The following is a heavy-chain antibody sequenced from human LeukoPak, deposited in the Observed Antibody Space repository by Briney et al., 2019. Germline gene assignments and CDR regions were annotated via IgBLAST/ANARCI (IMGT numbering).Heavy chain of an antibody. CDR3: ARGQATWGYPSFDY. D-gene: IGHD5-12*01. CDR2: IYYSGST. Sequence: SETLSLTCTVSGGSISSGGYYWSWIRQHPGKGLEWIGYIYYSGSTYYNPSLKSRVTISVDTSKNQFSLKLSSVTAADTAVYYCARGQATWGYPSFDYWGQGTLVTVSS. V-gene: IGHV4-31*03. J-gene: IGHJ4*02. CDR1: GGSISSGGYY.